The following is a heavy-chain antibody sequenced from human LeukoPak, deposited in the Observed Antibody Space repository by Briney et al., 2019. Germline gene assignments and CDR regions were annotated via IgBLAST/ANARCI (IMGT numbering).Heavy chain of an antibody. CDR2: INNDGSYA. J-gene: IGHJ5*02. Sequence: PGGSLRLSCAASGIAFSNHWMHWVRQAPGKGLEWVSWINNDGSYAVYADSVRARFTISRGNARNTLYLQMNSLRPEDTAVYYCARDRPHNWFDPWGQGTLVTVSS. V-gene: IGHV3-74*01. CDR1: GIAFSNHW. CDR3: ARDRPHNWFDP.